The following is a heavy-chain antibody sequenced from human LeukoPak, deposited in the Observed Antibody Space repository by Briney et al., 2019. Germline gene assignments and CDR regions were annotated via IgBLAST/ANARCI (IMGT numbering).Heavy chain of an antibody. CDR3: ARDAIWNYSFEDY. Sequence: GGSLRLSCAASGFTFSSYSMNWVRQAPGKGLEWVSSISSSSSYIYYADSVKGRFTISRDNAKNSLYLQMNSLRAEDTAVYYCARDAIWNYSFEDYWGQGTLVTVSS. CDR2: ISSSSSYI. CDR1: GFTFSSYS. D-gene: IGHD1-7*01. V-gene: IGHV3-21*01. J-gene: IGHJ4*02.